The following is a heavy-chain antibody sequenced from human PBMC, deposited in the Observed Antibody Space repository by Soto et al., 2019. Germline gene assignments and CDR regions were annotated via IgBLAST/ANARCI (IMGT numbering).Heavy chain of an antibody. CDR1: GGTFSSYT. D-gene: IGHD2-21*01. V-gene: IGHV1-69*12. CDR3: ASPSCGAACYYYGMDV. Sequence: QVQLVQSGAEVKKPGSSVKVSCKASGGTFSSYTISWVRQAPGQGLEWMGGIIPTFGTADYAQKFQGRVTITADESTSTGHMELSSLRSEDTALYYCASPSCGAACYYYGMDVWGQGTAVTVSS. J-gene: IGHJ6*02. CDR2: IIPTFGTA.